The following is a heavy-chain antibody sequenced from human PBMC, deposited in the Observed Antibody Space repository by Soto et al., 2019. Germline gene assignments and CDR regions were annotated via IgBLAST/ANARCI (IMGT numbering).Heavy chain of an antibody. Sequence: QVQLQESGPGLVKPSQTLSLTCTVSGGSIRSGDYYWSWIRQPPGKGLEWIGYIYYSGSTYYNPSLKSRVTISVDTSKNQFSLKLRSVAAADTAVYYSARLDIVATIGDYYYYYGMDVW. V-gene: IGHV4-30-4*01. CDR1: GGSIRSGDYY. D-gene: IGHD5-12*01. J-gene: IGHJ6*01. CDR3: ARLDIVATIGDYYYYYGMDV. CDR2: IYYSGST.